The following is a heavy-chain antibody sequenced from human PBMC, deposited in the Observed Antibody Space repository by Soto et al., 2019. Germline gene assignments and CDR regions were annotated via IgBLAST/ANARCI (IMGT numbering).Heavy chain of an antibody. V-gene: IGHV4-34*01. D-gene: IGHD3-3*01. CDR3: SRGPAYYDFRRPGYYVDY. CDR2: VNPSAST. Sequence: SETLSLTCSVYGVSFSVYYWSWIRPPPEKGLEWIGEVNPSASTNYNPSFKSRVSISVDTSKNYFSLKLISVAAADTAVYYCSRGPAYYDFRRPGYYVDYCGRGTLVTAS. J-gene: IGHJ4*02. CDR1: GVSFSVYY.